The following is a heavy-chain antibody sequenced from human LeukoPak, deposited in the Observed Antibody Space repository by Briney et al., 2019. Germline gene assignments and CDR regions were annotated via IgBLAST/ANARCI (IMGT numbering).Heavy chain of an antibody. J-gene: IGHJ3*02. D-gene: IGHD2-2*01. V-gene: IGHV4-4*07. CDR2: IYTSGST. Sequence: SETLSLTCTVSGGSISSYYWSWTRQPAGKGLEWIGRIYTSGSTNYNPSLKSRVTMSVDTSKNQFSLKLSSVTAADTAVYYCARYCSSTSCSHGRDAFDIWGQGTMVTVSS. CDR1: GGSISSYY. CDR3: ARYCSSTSCSHGRDAFDI.